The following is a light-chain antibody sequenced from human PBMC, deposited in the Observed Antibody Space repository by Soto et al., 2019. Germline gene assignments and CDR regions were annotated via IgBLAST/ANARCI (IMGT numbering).Light chain of an antibody. CDR3: QHYNSYSEA. CDR1: QSVGSSY. CDR2: GAS. J-gene: IGKJ1*01. V-gene: IGKV3-20*01. Sequence: EIVLTQSPGTLSLSPGERATPSCRASQSVGSSYLAWYLQKPGQAPRLLIYGASNRATGIPDRFSGSGSGTEFTLTISSLQPDDFATYYCQHYNSYSEAFGQGTKVDIK.